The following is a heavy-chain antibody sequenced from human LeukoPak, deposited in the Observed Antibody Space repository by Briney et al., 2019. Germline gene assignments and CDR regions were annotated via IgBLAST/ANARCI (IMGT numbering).Heavy chain of an antibody. CDR3: ARNYGGNSRNWFGP. Sequence: SVKVSCKASGYTFTSYGISWVRQAPGQGLEWMGGIIPIFGTANYAQKFQGRVTITADESTSTAYMELSSLRSEDTAVYYCARNYGGNSRNWFGPWGQGTLVTVSS. V-gene: IGHV1-69*13. CDR1: GYTFTSYG. CDR2: IIPIFGTA. J-gene: IGHJ5*02. D-gene: IGHD4-23*01.